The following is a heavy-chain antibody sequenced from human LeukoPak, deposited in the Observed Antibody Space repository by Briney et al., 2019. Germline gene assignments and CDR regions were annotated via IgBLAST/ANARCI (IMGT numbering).Heavy chain of an antibody. V-gene: IGHV1-8*01. D-gene: IGHD3-10*01. J-gene: IGHJ6*02. CDR3: ARDLWFGDLDYYYGMDV. Sequence: ASVKVSCKASGYTFTSYDINWVRQATGQGLEWMGWMNPNSGNTGYAQKFQGRVTMTRNTSISTAYMELSSLRSEDTAVYYCARDLWFGDLDYYYGMDVWGQGTTVTVSS. CDR1: GYTFTSYD. CDR2: MNPNSGNT.